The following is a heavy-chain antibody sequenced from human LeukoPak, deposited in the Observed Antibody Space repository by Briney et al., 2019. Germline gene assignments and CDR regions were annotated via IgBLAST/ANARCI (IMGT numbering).Heavy chain of an antibody. V-gene: IGHV3-30*04. Sequence: PGESLRLSCAASGLTFSTYAMHWVRQAPGKGLDWVAVISYDGSSKYYADSAKGRFTISRDNSKNTLYLQMNSLRAEDTAVYYCARARSSYGYGDAFDIWGQGTMVTVSS. CDR1: GLTFSTYA. CDR3: ARARSSYGYGDAFDI. D-gene: IGHD5-18*01. J-gene: IGHJ3*02. CDR2: ISYDGSSK.